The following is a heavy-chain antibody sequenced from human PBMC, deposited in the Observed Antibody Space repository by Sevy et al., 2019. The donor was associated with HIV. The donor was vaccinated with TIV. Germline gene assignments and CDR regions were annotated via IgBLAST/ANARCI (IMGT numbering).Heavy chain of an antibody. J-gene: IGHJ6*02. Sequence: GGSLRLSCAASGFTFSDYYMSWIRQAPGKGLEWVSYISSSSSYTNYADSVKGRFTISRDNAKNSLYLQMNSLRAEDTAVYYCARDVTENYYYGMDVWGQGTTVTVSS. CDR2: ISSSSSYT. CDR3: ARDVTENYYYGMDV. CDR1: GFTFSDYY. V-gene: IGHV3-11*06. D-gene: IGHD3-16*01.